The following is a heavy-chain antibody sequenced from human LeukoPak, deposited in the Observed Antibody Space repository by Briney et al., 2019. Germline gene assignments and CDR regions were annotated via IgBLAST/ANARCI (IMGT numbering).Heavy chain of an antibody. D-gene: IGHD1-14*01. CDR2: NNPGGGTV. J-gene: IGHJ6*03. Sequence: ASVNISCKASGYSFTTYYLHWVRQAPGQGLERMGINNPGGGTVVHGQKFQGRVSMTRDMSTSTVYMELSSLTSEDTAVHYCASDGIEGDYYYMDVWGRGTTVTVSS. CDR1: GYSFTTYY. CDR3: ASDGIEGDYYYMDV. V-gene: IGHV1-46*01.